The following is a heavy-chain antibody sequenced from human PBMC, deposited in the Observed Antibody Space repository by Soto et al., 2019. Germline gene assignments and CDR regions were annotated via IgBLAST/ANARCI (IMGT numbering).Heavy chain of an antibody. Sequence: PSETLSLTSTVSGCSIRSDSYYWGWIRQSPEKGLELIASISYSGSTYYNPTLKSRLIISVDTSKSQFSLKLSSVTAADTAVYYCARHGDSSSWYRYYYGMDVWGQGTTVS. CDR3: ARHGDSSSWYRYYYGMDV. D-gene: IGHD6-13*01. V-gene: IGHV4-39*01. J-gene: IGHJ6*02. CDR2: ISYSGST. CDR1: GCSIRSDSYY.